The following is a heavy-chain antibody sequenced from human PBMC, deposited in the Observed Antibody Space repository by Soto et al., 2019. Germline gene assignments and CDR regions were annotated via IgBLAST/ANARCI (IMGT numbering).Heavy chain of an antibody. Sequence: QVQLVESGGGVVQPGRSLRLSCEASGFTFSSYAMHWVRQAPGKGLEWVAVISYDGSNKYYADSVKGRFTISRDNSKNTLYLQMNSLRAEDTAVYYCARDFLGSFDYWGQGTLVTVSS. V-gene: IGHV3-30-3*01. D-gene: IGHD2-15*01. J-gene: IGHJ4*02. CDR3: ARDFLGSFDY. CDR2: ISYDGSNK. CDR1: GFTFSSYA.